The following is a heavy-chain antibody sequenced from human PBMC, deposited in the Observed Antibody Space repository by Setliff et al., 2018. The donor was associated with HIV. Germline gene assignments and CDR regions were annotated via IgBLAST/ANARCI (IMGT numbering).Heavy chain of an antibody. V-gene: IGHV3-7*01. Sequence: PSETLSLTCTVSGGSIRTGAYYWGWIRQPPGKGLEWVANIKQDGTEKNYADSVRGRFTISRDNSKNSVYLQMNGLRVEDTAVYYCARLRINDYWGQGTPVTVSS. CDR1: GGSIRTGAYY. CDR2: IKQDGTEK. CDR3: ARLRINDY. J-gene: IGHJ4*02.